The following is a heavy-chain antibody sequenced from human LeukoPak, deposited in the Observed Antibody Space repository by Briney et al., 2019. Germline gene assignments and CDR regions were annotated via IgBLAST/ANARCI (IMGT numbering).Heavy chain of an antibody. CDR1: GFTVSSYY. Sequence: PGGSLRLSCAASGFTVSSYYMSWVRQAPGKGLEWVSSIYSGGGTYYADSVKGRFTISRDNSKNTLFLQVNSLRAEDTAVYYCARAAIPTAPFDHWGQGTLVTVSS. CDR3: ARAAIPTAPFDH. CDR2: IYSGGGT. V-gene: IGHV3-66*01. D-gene: IGHD2-2*01. J-gene: IGHJ4*02.